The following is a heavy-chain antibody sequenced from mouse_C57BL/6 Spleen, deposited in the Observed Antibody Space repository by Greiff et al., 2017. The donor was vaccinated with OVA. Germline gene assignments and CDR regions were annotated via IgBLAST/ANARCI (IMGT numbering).Heavy chain of an antibody. CDR1: GYSITSGYY. J-gene: IGHJ2*01. CDR2: ISYDGSN. Sequence: VQLQQSGPGLVKPSQSLSLTCSVTGYSITSGYYWNWIRQFPGNKLEWTGYISYDGSNNYNPSLKNRISITRDTSKNQFFLKLNSVTTEDTATYYCARGALRGYFDYWGQGTTLTVSS. CDR3: ARGALRGYFDY. V-gene: IGHV3-6*01. D-gene: IGHD1-1*01.